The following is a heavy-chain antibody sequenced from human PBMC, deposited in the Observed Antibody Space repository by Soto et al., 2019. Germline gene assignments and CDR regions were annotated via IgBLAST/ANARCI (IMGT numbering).Heavy chain of an antibody. Sequence: DVQLVESGGGLVQPGRSLRLSCAASGFTFDDYAMHWVRQAPGKGLEWVSGISWNSGSIGYADSVKGRFSISRDNAKNSLYLQMNSLRAEDTALYYCAKDILTYQLLSEFDYWGQGTLVTVSS. J-gene: IGHJ4*02. CDR3: AKDILTYQLLSEFDY. D-gene: IGHD2-2*01. V-gene: IGHV3-9*01. CDR2: ISWNSGSI. CDR1: GFTFDDYA.